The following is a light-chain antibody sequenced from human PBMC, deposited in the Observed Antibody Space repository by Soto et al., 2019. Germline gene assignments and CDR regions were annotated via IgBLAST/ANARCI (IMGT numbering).Light chain of an antibody. CDR3: QQFGSSIPHT. CDR2: GTS. J-gene: IGKJ2*01. V-gene: IGKV3-20*01. Sequence: EIVMTQSPGTLSLSPGERATISCRASQVIGSRYLAWYHQKSGQAPRLLIYGTSSRATGIPDRFSGSGSGTVFTLTISRLEPEDFGVYYCQQFGSSIPHTFGQGPKLEIK. CDR1: QVIGSRY.